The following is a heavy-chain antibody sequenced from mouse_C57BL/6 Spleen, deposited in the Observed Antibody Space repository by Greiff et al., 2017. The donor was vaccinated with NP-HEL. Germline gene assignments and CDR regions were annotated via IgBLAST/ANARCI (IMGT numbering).Heavy chain of an antibody. CDR2: ISYDGSN. V-gene: IGHV3-6*01. CDR1: GYSITSGYY. J-gene: IGHJ4*01. CDR3: ARDALRLWLRHAMDY. Sequence: EVQLQQSGPGLVKPSQSLSLTCSVTGYSITSGYYWNWIRQFPGNKLEWMGYISYDGSNNYNPSLKNRISITRDTSKNQFFLKLNSVTTEDTATYYCARDALRLWLRHAMDYWGQGTSVTVSS. D-gene: IGHD2-2*01.